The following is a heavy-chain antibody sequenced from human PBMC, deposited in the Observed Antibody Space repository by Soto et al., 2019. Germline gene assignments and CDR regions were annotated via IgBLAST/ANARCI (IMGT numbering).Heavy chain of an antibody. CDR2: ISYDGSNK. D-gene: IGHD3-10*01. Sequence: GGSLRLSCAASGFTFSSYGMHWVRQAPGKGLEWVAVISYDGSNKYYADSVKGRFTISRDNSKNTLYLQMNSLRAEDAAVYYCANIFWFGESYFAPFDYWGQGTLVTVSS. J-gene: IGHJ4*02. CDR1: GFTFSSYG. V-gene: IGHV3-30*18. CDR3: ANIFWFGESYFAPFDY.